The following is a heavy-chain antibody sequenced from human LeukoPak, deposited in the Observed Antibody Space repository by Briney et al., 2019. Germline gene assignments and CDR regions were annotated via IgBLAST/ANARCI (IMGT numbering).Heavy chain of an antibody. CDR1: GFTFSSYS. Sequence: PGGSLRLPCAASGFTFSSYSMNWIRQAPGKGLEWVSYISSSSSTIYYADSVKGRFTISRDNAKNSLYVQMNSLRAEDTAVYYCASLIMGAAGEYWGQGTLVTVSS. CDR2: ISSSSSTI. V-gene: IGHV3-48*01. CDR3: ASLIMGAAGEY. D-gene: IGHD1-26*01. J-gene: IGHJ4*02.